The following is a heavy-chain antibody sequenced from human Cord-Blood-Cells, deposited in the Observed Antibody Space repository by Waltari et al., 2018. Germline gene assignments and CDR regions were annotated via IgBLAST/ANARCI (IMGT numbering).Heavy chain of an antibody. V-gene: IGHV4-38-2*02. CDR2: IYHRGRT. CDR1: GYSISSGYY. CDR3: ARGGGYSYGYYFDY. D-gene: IGHD5-18*01. Sequence: QVQLQESGPGLVKPSETLSLTCTVSGYSISSGYYWGWIRQPPGKGLEWIGSIYHRGRTYYNPSLKSRVTISVDTSKNQFSLKLSSVTAADTAVYYCARGGGYSYGYYFDYWGQGTLVTVSS. J-gene: IGHJ4*02.